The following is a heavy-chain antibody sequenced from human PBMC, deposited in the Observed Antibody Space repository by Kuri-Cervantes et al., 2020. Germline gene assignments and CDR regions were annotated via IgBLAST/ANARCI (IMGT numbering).Heavy chain of an antibody. CDR2: IYYTGST. D-gene: IGHD2-2*02. J-gene: IGHJ3*02. V-gene: IGHV4-39*07. CDR3: ARDPVSYCSSTSCYRSTAFDI. CDR1: GDSITRSSYY. Sequence: SETMSLTSTVSGDSITRSSYYWGWVRQPPGKGLEWIGSIYYTGSTSYNPSPKSRVTMSVDTSKNQFSLKLSSVTAADTAVYYCARDPVSYCSSTSCYRSTAFDIWGQGAMVTVSS.